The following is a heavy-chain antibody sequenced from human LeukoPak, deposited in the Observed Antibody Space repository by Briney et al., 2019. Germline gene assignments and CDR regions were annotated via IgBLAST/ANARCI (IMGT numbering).Heavy chain of an antibody. D-gene: IGHD3-10*01. CDR1: GGSISSYY. J-gene: IGHJ4*02. V-gene: IGHV4-59*01. CDR2: TYYSGST. CDR3: ARVRGSGSPRVDY. Sequence: SETLSLTCTVSGGSISSYYWSWIRQPPGKGLEWIGYTYYSGSTNYNPSLKSRVTISVDTSKNQFSLKLSSVTAADTAVYYCARVRGSGSPRVDYWGQGTLVTVSS.